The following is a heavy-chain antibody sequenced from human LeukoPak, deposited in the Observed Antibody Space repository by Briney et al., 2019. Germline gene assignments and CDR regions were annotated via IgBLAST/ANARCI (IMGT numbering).Heavy chain of an antibody. V-gene: IGHV1-46*01. J-gene: IGHJ5*02. D-gene: IGHD3-3*01. CDR3: ARSSYYDFWSGYYTGSRGTWFDP. Sequence: ASVKVSCKASGFTFTSYYMHWVRQAPGQGLEWMGVINPSGGTTTYAQKFQGRVTMTTDTSTSTAYMELRSLRSDDTAVYYCARSSYYDFWSGYYTGSRGTWFDPWGQGTLVTVSS. CDR1: GFTFTSYY. CDR2: INPSGGTT.